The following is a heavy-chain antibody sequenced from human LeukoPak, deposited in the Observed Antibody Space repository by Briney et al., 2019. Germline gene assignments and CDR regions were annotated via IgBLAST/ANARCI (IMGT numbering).Heavy chain of an antibody. CDR1: GFTFSSYA. D-gene: IGHD6-13*01. Sequence: GGSLRLSCAASGFTFSSYAMSWVRQAPGKGLEWVSAISGSGDSTYYADSVKGRFTISRDNSKNTLYLQMNSLTAEDTAVYYCAKGGSSWYGGTNYYHYYMDVWGKGTTVTVSS. CDR3: AKGGSSWYGGTNYYHYYMDV. CDR2: ISGSGDST. J-gene: IGHJ6*03. V-gene: IGHV3-23*01.